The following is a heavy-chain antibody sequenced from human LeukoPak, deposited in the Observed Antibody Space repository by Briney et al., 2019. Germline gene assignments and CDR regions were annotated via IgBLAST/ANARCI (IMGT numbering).Heavy chain of an antibody. CDR1: GYTFTGYY. D-gene: IGHD4-23*01. CDR3: ARVDPLLTPGRYFDL. Sequence: ASVKVSCKASGYTFTGYYMHWVRQAPGQGLEWMGWINPNSGGTNYAQKFQGRVTMTRDTSISTAYMELSRLRSDDTAVYYCARVDPLLTPGRYFDLWGRGTLVTVSS. J-gene: IGHJ2*01. V-gene: IGHV1-2*02. CDR2: INPNSGGT.